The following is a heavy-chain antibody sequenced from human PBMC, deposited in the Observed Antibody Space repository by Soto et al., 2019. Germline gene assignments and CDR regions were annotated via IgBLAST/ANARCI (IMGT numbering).Heavy chain of an antibody. CDR2: IWYDGSNK. CDR1: GFTFSSYG. CDR3: ARGGAAVTTLIAY. J-gene: IGHJ4*02. V-gene: IGHV3-33*01. Sequence: QVQLVESGGGVVQPGRSLRLSCAASGFTFSSYGMHWVRQAPGKGLEWVAVIWYDGSNKYYADSVKGRFTISRDNSKNTLYLQMNSLRAEDTAVYYCARGGAAVTTLIAYWGQGTLVTVSS. D-gene: IGHD4-17*01.